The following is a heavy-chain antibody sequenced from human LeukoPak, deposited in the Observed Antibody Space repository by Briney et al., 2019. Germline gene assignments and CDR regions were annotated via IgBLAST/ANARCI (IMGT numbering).Heavy chain of an antibody. CDR3: ARDPLFDY. CDR2: ISYDGSNK. CDR1: GFTFSGYA. J-gene: IGHJ4*02. Sequence: GGSLRLSCAASGFTFSGYAMHWVRQAPGKGLEWVAVISYDGSNKYYADSVKGRFTISRDNSKNTLYLQMNSLRAEDTAVYYCARDPLFDYWGQGILVTVSS. V-gene: IGHV3-30*04.